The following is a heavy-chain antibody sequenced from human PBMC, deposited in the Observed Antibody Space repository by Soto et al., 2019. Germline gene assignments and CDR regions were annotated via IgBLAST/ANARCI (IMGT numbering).Heavy chain of an antibody. Sequence: QVQLVQSGAEVKKPGASVKVSCKASRYTFTSCYIHWVRQAPGQGLEWMGIINPSGGSTSYAQKFQGRATMTRDTSTGTEYMELSSLRSEDTAVYYCARVTIGAEMAFDYWGPGTLVTVSS. V-gene: IGHV1-46*01. CDR1: RYTFTSCY. D-gene: IGHD3-9*01. CDR3: ARVTIGAEMAFDY. J-gene: IGHJ4*02. CDR2: INPSGGST.